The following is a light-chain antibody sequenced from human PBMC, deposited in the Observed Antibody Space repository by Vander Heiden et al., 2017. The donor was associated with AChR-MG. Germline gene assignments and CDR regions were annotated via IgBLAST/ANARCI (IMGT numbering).Light chain of an antibody. J-gene: IGLJ1*01. CDR3: QSYDSSLSGYV. CDR2: VNN. V-gene: IGLV1-40*01. CDR1: SSNIGAGYD. Sequence: QSVLTQPPSVSGAPGQRVTISCTGSSSNIGAGYDVHWYQQLPGTAPKLLIYVNNNRPSGVPDRFSGSKSGTSASLAITGLQAEDEADYYCQSYDSSLSGYVFGTGTKVTVI.